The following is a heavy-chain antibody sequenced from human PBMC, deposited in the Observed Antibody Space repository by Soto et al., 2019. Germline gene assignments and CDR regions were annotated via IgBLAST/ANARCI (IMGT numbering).Heavy chain of an antibody. V-gene: IGHV4-30-4*01. Sequence: QVQLQESGPGLVKPSQTLSLTCTVSGGSISSGDYYWSWIRQPPGKGLEWIGYIYYSGSTYYNPSLKSRVTISVDTSKNQFSLKLSSVTAADTAVYYCARDHKGFNHDYLTNYGMDVWGQGTTVTVSS. CDR1: GGSISSGDYY. D-gene: IGHD4-17*01. J-gene: IGHJ6*02. CDR2: IYYSGST. CDR3: ARDHKGFNHDYLTNYGMDV.